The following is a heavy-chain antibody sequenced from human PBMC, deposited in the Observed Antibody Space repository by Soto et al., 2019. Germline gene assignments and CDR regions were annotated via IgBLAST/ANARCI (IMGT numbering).Heavy chain of an antibody. CDR1: GFSVSSNY. D-gene: IGHD3-10*01. CDR3: ARVPGAT. V-gene: IGHV3-53*01. Sequence: EVQLVESGGGLIQPGGSLRLSCAASGFSVSSNYMTWVRQAPGKGLEWVSFIYSGGSTYYAEHVKGRLTISRNNSKSTLYLQMNNLMAEDTAVYYCARVPGATWGQGTLVTVSS. J-gene: IGHJ4*02. CDR2: IYSGGST.